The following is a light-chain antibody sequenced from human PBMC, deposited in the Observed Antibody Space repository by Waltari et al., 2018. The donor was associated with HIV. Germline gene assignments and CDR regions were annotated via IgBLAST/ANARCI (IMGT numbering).Light chain of an antibody. J-gene: IGKJ1*01. V-gene: IGKV3-20*01. CDR2: GTS. CDR3: QQYGSAPRWT. Sequence: IVLTQSTGTLSLSPGESGTLSCKTSQSVSSSFLAWYQQKFAQSPRLLISGTSRRAIGISDRFTASGSGTDFTLSISRVEPEDSALYYCQQYGSAPRWTFGQGTKVEI. CDR1: QSVSSSF.